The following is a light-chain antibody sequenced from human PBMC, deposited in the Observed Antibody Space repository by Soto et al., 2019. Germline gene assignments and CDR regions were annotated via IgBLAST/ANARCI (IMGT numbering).Light chain of an antibody. V-gene: IGKV3-15*01. CDR1: QSVNSN. J-gene: IGKJ4*01. Sequence: EKVMTQSPAALSVSPGERATLSCRASQSVNSNLAWYQQKPGQAPRLLLYCASTRATGIPARFSGSASGTEFTLTISSLQSEDYEVYYCKQYNDWPLTFGGGNKVEIK. CDR3: KQYNDWPLT. CDR2: CAS.